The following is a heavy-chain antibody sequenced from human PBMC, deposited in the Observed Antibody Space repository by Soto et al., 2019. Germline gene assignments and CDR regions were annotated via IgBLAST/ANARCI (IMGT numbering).Heavy chain of an antibody. CDR3: ARGEYWGGGYCSPYFNYYMDV. Sequence: QVQLQQWGARLLKPSETLSLTCNVYGGSFSGYYWSWIRQPPGKGLEWLGEINHIATTNCNPSLKSRVTMSIDTSKGQISLNLTSVTAADTAVYYCARGEYWGGGYCSPYFNYYMDVWGTGTTVTVSS. CDR2: INHIATT. CDR1: GGSFSGYY. V-gene: IGHV4-34*01. D-gene: IGHD2-21*02. J-gene: IGHJ6*03.